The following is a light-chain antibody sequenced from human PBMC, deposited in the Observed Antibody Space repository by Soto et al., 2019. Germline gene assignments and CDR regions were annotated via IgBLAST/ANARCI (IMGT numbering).Light chain of an antibody. CDR2: NAT. J-gene: IGKJ4*01. Sequence: DIQMTQSPSTLSASEGDRVTITCRASQSINNWLAWYQQKPGKAPKLLISNATNLKSGVPSRFSGTGSGTEFTLTISSLQPDDFASYYCQQYASYPFTFGGGTKVEI. CDR1: QSINNW. V-gene: IGKV1-5*03. CDR3: QQYASYPFT.